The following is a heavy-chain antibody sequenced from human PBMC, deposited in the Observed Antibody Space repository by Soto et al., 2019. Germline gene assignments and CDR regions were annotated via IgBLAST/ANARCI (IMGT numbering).Heavy chain of an antibody. Sequence: QVQLVQSGAEVKKPGASVKISCKASGYTFTSYAMHWVRQAPGQRLEWMGWINAGNGNTKYSQKFQGRVTITRDTSASTAYMELSSLRSEDTAVYYCARGVGSGLSDYWGQGTLVTVSS. D-gene: IGHD1-26*01. CDR2: INAGNGNT. V-gene: IGHV1-3*01. CDR1: GYTFTSYA. J-gene: IGHJ4*02. CDR3: ARGVGSGLSDY.